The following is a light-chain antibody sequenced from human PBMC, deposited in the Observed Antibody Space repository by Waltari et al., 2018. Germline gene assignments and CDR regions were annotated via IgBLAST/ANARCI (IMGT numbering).Light chain of an antibody. V-gene: IGLV2-23*01. CDR1: HSDVGPHNL. CDR3: CSYAGSSTYVL. Sequence: QSALTQPASASGSLGPPITLSCTGAHSDVGPHNLVSWYQQHPGKAPKLMIYEGSKRPSGVSNRFSGSQSGNTASLTISGLQAEDDGDYYCCSYAGSSTYVLFGGGTKLTVL. CDR2: EGS. J-gene: IGLJ2*01.